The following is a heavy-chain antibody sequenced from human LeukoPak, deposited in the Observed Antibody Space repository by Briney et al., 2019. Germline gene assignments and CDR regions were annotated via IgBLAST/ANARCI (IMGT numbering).Heavy chain of an antibody. CDR1: GGSINSDDYY. D-gene: IGHD4-23*01. CDR2: IYYSGST. Sequence: PSQTLSLTCSVSGGSINSDDYYWTWIRQPPGKGLEWIGYIYYSGSTYYNPSLKSRLTISVDTSKNQFSLKLSSVTAADTAVYYCARHGGDYGGDSGTYYFDFWGQGTLVTVSS. J-gene: IGHJ4*02. V-gene: IGHV4-30-4*01. CDR3: ARHGGDYGGDSGTYYFDF.